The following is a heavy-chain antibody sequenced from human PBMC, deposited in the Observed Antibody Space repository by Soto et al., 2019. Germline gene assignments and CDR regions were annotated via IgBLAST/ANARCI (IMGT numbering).Heavy chain of an antibody. CDR1: GGSVSSGSYQ. V-gene: IGHV4-61*01. CDR3: ARDGHGMDV. CDR2: IHVSGST. J-gene: IGHJ6*02. Sequence: PSETLSLTCTVSGGSVSSGSYQWTWIRQPPGKGLEWIGYIHVSGSTNDNPSLKGRVTMSIDTSTNQFSLKLSSVTAADTAVYYCARDGHGMDVWGQGTKVTVSS.